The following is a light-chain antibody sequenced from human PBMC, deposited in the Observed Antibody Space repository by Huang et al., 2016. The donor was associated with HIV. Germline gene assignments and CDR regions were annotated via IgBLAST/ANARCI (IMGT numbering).Light chain of an antibody. V-gene: IGKV1-39*01. J-gene: IGKJ1*01. Sequence: DIQLTQSPSSLSASVGDRVTITCRASQSIGSYLHWYQQRLVKAPKLLIYAASGLQSGVPSRFSGSGSGTDFTLTISSLQPDDFATYYCQQSFNRPWTFGQGTAVEIK. CDR2: AAS. CDR3: QQSFNRPWT. CDR1: QSIGSY.